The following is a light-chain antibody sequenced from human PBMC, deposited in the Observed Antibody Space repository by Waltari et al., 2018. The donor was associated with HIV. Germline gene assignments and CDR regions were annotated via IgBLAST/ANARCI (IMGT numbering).Light chain of an antibody. V-gene: IGKV1-27*01. CDR2: SAS. CDR1: QGIGNY. CDR3: QNYNRAPQT. Sequence: DIQMTQSPSSLSASVGDRVTITCRASQGIGNYLAWYQQKPGKVPMLLLYSASTLQSGVPSRFLVSGSGTDFTLTISSLHPEDVASYYCQNYNRAPQTFGQGTKVEIK. J-gene: IGKJ1*01.